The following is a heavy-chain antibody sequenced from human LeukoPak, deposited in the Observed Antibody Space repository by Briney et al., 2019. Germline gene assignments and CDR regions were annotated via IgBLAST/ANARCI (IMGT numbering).Heavy chain of an antibody. J-gene: IGHJ4*02. CDR3: ARGACDY. V-gene: IGHV1-46*01. CDR1: GYTFTSYY. CDR2: INPSGGIT. Sequence: ASVKVSCRASGYTFTSYYMHWVRLAPGQGLEWMGMINPSGGITSYAQKFQGRVTMTRDMSSSTVYMELRSLRSDDTAVYYCARGACDYWGQGTLVTVSS. D-gene: IGHD3-16*01.